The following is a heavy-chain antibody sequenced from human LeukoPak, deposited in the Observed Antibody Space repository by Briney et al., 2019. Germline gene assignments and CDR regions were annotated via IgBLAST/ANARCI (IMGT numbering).Heavy chain of an antibody. D-gene: IGHD3-22*01. CDR3: ARVKTRRVVVTLFDY. CDR1: GYTFTGYY. V-gene: IGHV1-2*02. Sequence: GASVKVSCKASGYTFTGYYVHWVRQAPGQGLEWMGWINPNSGGTNYAQKFQGRATMTRDTSISTAFMEMTRLRSDDTAVYYCARVKTRRVVVTLFDYWGQGTLVTVSS. J-gene: IGHJ4*02. CDR2: INPNSGGT.